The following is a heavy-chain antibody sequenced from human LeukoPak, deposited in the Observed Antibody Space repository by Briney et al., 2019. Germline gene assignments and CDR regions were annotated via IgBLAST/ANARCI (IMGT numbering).Heavy chain of an antibody. V-gene: IGHV1-46*01. J-gene: IGHJ4*02. CDR3: ATSGGDAIRPFDY. D-gene: IGHD2-21*02. CDR2: ISPSGGST. CDR1: GYTFTNYY. Sequence: ASVTVSCKASGYTFTNYYMHWVRQAPGQGLEWMGIISPSGGSTSYAQKFQGRVTMTRDTSTSTVYMELSSLRSEDTAVYYCATSGGDAIRPFDYWGQGTLVTVSS.